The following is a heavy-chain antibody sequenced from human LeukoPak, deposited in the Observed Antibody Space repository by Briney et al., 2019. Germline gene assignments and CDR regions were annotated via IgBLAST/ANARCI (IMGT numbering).Heavy chain of an antibody. Sequence: GGSLRLSCAASEFTFSTYAMHWVREAPGKGVEWVAVISYDGSNKYYADSVKGRFTISRDNSQNTLYLQMNSLRTEDTALYSCAKDRTMAADGTYFDYWGQGTLVTVSS. CDR1: EFTFSTYA. CDR3: AKDRTMAADGTYFDY. J-gene: IGHJ4*02. CDR2: ISYDGSNK. V-gene: IGHV3-30-3*01. D-gene: IGHD6-13*01.